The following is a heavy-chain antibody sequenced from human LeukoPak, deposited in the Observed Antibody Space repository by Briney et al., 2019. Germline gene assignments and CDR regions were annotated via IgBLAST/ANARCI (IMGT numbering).Heavy chain of an antibody. D-gene: IGHD3-3*01. V-gene: IGHV4-30-4*08. Sequence: SETLSLTCTVSGGSISSGDYYWSWIRQPPGKGLEWIGYIYYSGSTYYNPSLKSRVTISVDTSKNQFSLKLSSVTAADTAVYYCARVEYYDFWTGWGATFDIWGQGTMVTVSS. CDR3: ARVEYYDFWTGWGATFDI. J-gene: IGHJ3*02. CDR1: GGSISSGDYY. CDR2: IYYSGST.